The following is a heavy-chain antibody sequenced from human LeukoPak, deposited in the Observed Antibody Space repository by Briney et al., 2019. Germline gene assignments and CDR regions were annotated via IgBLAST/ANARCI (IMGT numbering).Heavy chain of an antibody. D-gene: IGHD6-19*01. V-gene: IGHV3-74*01. CDR2: INSDGSST. CDR1: GFTFSSYW. J-gene: IGHJ5*02. Sequence: GGSLRLSCAASGFTFSSYWMHWVRQAPGKGLVWVSRINSDGSSTNYADSVKGRFIISRDNAKNTLYLQMNSLRAEDTAVYYCARESSSGWYLDSWGQGTPVTVSS. CDR3: ARESSSGWYLDS.